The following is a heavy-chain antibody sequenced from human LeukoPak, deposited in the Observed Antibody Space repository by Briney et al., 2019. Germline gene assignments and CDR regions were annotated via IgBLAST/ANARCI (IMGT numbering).Heavy chain of an antibody. CDR2: ISGSGGST. J-gene: IGHJ6*02. CDR3: ARDRHGSGSRYYYGMDV. D-gene: IGHD3-10*01. V-gene: IGHV3-23*01. CDR1: GFTFSSYA. Sequence: SGGSLRLSCAASGFTFSSYAMSWVRQAPGKGLEWVSAISGSGGSTYYADSVKGRFTISRDNSKNTLYLQMNSLRAEDTAVYYCARDRHGSGSRYYYGMDVWGQGTTVTVSS.